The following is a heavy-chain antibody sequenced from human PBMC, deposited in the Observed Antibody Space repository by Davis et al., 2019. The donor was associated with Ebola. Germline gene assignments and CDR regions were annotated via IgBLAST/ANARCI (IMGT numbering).Heavy chain of an antibody. CDR1: GFTFSSYA. J-gene: IGHJ6*04. CDR2: VTSSGGGT. V-gene: IGHV3-23*01. D-gene: IGHD6-19*01. Sequence: GGSLRLSCAASGFTFSSYAMTWARQAPGKGLEWVSAVTSSGGGTYYADSVKGRFTISRDNSNNMLYLQMTSLRVDDTAVYYCAKGGNGWPSDYSYGMGVWGKGTTVTVSS. CDR3: AKGGNGWPSDYSYGMGV.